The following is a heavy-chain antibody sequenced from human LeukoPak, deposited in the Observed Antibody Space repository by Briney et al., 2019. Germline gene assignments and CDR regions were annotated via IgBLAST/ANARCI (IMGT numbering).Heavy chain of an antibody. CDR3: ARERQMGATPFDY. J-gene: IGHJ4*02. CDR1: GYTFTAYY. D-gene: IGHD1-26*01. V-gene: IGHV3-30*04. Sequence: SCKASGYTFTAYYMHWVRQAPGKGLEWVAVVGNDEKTIFYADSLKGRFTISRDNSKNTLFLQMNSLRDEDTAVYYCARERQMGATPFDYWGQGSLVTVSS. CDR2: VGNDEKTI.